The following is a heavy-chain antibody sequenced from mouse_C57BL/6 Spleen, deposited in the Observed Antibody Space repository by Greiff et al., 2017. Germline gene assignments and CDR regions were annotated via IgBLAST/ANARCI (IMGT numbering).Heavy chain of an antibody. CDR3: ARRIYYDYDWFAY. J-gene: IGHJ3*01. D-gene: IGHD2-4*01. V-gene: IGHV1-7*01. Sequence: QVQLKQSGAELAKPGASVKLSCKASGYTFTSYWMHWVKQRPGQGLEWIGYINPSSGYTKYNQKFKDKATLTADKSSSTAYMQLSSLTYEDSAVYYCARRIYYDYDWFAYWGQGTLVTVSA. CDR2: INPSSGYT. CDR1: GYTFTSYW.